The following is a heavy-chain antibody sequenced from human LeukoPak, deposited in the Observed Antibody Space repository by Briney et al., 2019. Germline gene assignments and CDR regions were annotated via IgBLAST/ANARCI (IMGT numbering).Heavy chain of an antibody. CDR3: ATHNDFWSGYYAYYFDY. Sequence: SETLSLTRAVSGYSISSGYYWGWIRQPPGKGLEWIGSIYHSGSTYYNPSLKSRVTISVDTSKNQFSLKLSSVTAADTAVYYCATHNDFWSGYYAYYFDYWGQGTLVTVSS. V-gene: IGHV4-38-2*01. J-gene: IGHJ4*02. CDR2: IYHSGST. CDR1: GYSISSGYY. D-gene: IGHD3-3*01.